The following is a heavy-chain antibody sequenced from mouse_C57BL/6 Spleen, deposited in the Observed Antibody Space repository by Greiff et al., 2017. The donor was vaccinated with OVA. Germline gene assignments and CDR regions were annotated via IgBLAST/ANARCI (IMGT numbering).Heavy chain of an antibody. CDR3: AKRDSALDY. CDR2: IWGAGST. CDR1: GFSLTSYG. J-gene: IGHJ4*01. Sequence: VMLVESGPGLVAPSPSLSITCTVSGFSLTSYGVDWVRQPPGQGLEWLGVIWGAGSTNYNSALMSRLSISKDNSKSQVFLKMSSLQTDDTAMYYCAKRDSALDYWGQGTSVTVSS. D-gene: IGHD3-3*01. V-gene: IGHV2-9*01.